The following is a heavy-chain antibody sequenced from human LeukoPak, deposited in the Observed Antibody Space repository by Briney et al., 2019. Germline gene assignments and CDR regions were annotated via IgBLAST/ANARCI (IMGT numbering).Heavy chain of an antibody. V-gene: IGHV3-30*02. D-gene: IGHD3-22*01. CDR3: AKTPPYYYDNSGYSLDY. J-gene: IGHJ4*02. CDR2: IRYDGSNK. CDR1: GFTFSSCG. Sequence: PGGSLRLSCAASGFTFSSCGMHWVRQAPGKGLEWVAIIRYDGSNKYYTDSVKGRFTISRDNSKNTLYLQMNSLRAEDTAVYYCAKTPPYYYDNSGYSLDYWGQGTLVTVSS.